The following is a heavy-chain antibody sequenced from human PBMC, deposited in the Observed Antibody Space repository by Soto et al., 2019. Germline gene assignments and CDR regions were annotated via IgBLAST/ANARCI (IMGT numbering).Heavy chain of an antibody. Sequence: SVKVSCKASGGTFSNFPISWVRQAPGQGLEWMGGLIPLFGTPKYAQKFQGRVTIIADESTSTAYMELRSLRSEDTAVYSCARALTYYSDTSGYYFDFWSLGTLVTVSS. CDR2: LIPLFGTP. V-gene: IGHV1-69*13. D-gene: IGHD3-22*01. J-gene: IGHJ4*02. CDR1: GGTFSNFP. CDR3: ARALTYYSDTSGYYFDF.